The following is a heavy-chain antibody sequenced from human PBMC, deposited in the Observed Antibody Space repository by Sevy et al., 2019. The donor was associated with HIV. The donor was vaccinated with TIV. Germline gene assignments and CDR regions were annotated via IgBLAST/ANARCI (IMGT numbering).Heavy chain of an antibody. V-gene: IGHV1-2*06. CDR2: IDPNSGVT. J-gene: IGHJ3*02. Sequence: ASVKVSCKATGYMFSDYNMHWVRQAPGQGLEWMALIDPNSGVTIYAQKFRGRVSLTRDTSMSTAYMELSALTSDDTAVYYCVREDNNAPRTLLSFDIWGQGTMVTVSS. CDR1: GYMFSDYN. D-gene: IGHD1-20*01. CDR3: VREDNNAPRTLLSFDI.